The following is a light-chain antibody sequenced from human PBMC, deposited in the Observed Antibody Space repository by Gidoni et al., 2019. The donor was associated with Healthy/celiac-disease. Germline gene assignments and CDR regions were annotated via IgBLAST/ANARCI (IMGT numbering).Light chain of an antibody. Sequence: IVMTQSPDSLAVFLGESATINCKSSQSGLYSSNNKKYLAWYQQKPGQPPKLLIYWASTRESGVPDRFSGSGSGTDFTLTISSLQAEDVAIYYCQQYYSTPQTFGQGTKVEIK. CDR2: WAS. CDR1: QSGLYSSNNKKY. CDR3: QQYYSTPQT. J-gene: IGKJ1*01. V-gene: IGKV4-1*01.